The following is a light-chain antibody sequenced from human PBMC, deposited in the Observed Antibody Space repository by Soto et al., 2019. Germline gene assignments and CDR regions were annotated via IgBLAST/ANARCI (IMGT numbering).Light chain of an antibody. Sequence: EIVLTQSPGTLSLSPGERATLSCRASQSVSSSYLAWYQQKPGQAPRLLIYGASSRATGIPDRFSGSGSGTDFTLTISRLEPEDFAVYYCQQYGSSPYTIGQRTKLEIK. CDR1: QSVSSSY. V-gene: IGKV3-20*01. J-gene: IGKJ2*01. CDR2: GAS. CDR3: QQYGSSPYT.